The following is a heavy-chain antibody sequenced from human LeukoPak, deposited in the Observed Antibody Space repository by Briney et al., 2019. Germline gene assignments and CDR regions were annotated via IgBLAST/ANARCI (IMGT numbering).Heavy chain of an antibody. Sequence: HSGGSLRLSCAASGFTLDTYWMTWVRQAPGKGLEWVANIKQDGSEKYYADSVKGRFTVSRDNAKNSLYLQMNSLRAEDTAVYYCARDRNTDFWSGYYTNYFDYWGQGTLVTVSS. V-gene: IGHV3-7*01. D-gene: IGHD3-3*01. CDR1: GFTLDTYW. J-gene: IGHJ4*02. CDR2: IKQDGSEK. CDR3: ARDRNTDFWSGYYTNYFDY.